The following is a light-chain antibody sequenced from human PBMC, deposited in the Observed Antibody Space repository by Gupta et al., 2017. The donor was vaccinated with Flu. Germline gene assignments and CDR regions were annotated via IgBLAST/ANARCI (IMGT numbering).Light chain of an antibody. CDR2: GAS. V-gene: IGKV3-20*01. J-gene: IGKJ2*03. CDR1: QSVSSGY. CDR3: QQYGSSPPYS. Sequence: DIVLTPSPATLSLSPGERATLSCRASQSVSSGYLAWYQQKPGQAPRLLIYGASTRATGIPDRFSGSGSGTDFTLTISRQQPEDLAVYYCQQYGSSPPYSFGQGTKLEIK.